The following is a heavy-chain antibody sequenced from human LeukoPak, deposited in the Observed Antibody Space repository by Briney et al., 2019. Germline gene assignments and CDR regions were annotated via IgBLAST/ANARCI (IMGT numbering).Heavy chain of an antibody. D-gene: IGHD6-19*01. CDR3: ARIPVAGTFYFDY. CDR2: IYSGSST. CDR1: GFTFSSYA. J-gene: IGHJ4*02. V-gene: IGHV3-23*03. Sequence: GGSLRLSCAASGFTFSSYAMSWVRQAPGKGLEWVSVIYSGSSTYYADSVKGRFTISRDNSKNTLYLQMNSLRGEDTAVYYCARIPVAGTFYFDYWGQGTLVTVSS.